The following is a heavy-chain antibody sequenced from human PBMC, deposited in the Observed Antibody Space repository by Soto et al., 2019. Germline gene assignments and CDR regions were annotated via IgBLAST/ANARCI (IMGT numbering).Heavy chain of an antibody. Sequence: QVQMVQSGPEVTKPGASVTVSCKASGYTFTSYGISWVRQAPGQGLEWMGWTHANNPNTHPKTNYAQNFQGRVTMTADDPTSTAYXEXKSXXXXXXXXXXXERDIYWNL. D-gene: IGHD2-15*01. CDR1: GYTFTSYG. CDR2: THANNPNTHPKT. CDR3: ERDIYWNL. V-gene: IGHV1-18*01. J-gene: IGHJ2*01.